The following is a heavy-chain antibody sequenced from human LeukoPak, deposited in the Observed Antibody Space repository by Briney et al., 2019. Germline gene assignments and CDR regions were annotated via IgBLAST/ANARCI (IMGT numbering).Heavy chain of an antibody. CDR2: INPNSGGT. Sequence: ASVKVSCKASGYTFTGYYMHWVRQAPGQGLEWMGWINPNSGGTNYAQKFQGRVTMTRDTSISTAYMELSRLRSDDTAVYYCARDARYSGYDYGYWGQGTLVTVSS. D-gene: IGHD5-12*01. J-gene: IGHJ4*02. CDR3: ARDARYSGYDYGY. V-gene: IGHV1-2*02. CDR1: GYTFTGYY.